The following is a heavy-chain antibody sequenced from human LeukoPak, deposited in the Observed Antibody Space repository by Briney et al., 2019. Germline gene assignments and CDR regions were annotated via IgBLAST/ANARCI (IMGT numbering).Heavy chain of an antibody. CDR2: IHDSGSA. CDR3: AREIVLADFWSGYYTTSYYMDV. CDR1: GDSISTYF. V-gene: IGHV4-59*12. J-gene: IGHJ6*03. D-gene: IGHD3-3*01. Sequence: PSETLSLTCSSSGDSISTYFWSWIRQPPGKGLEWIGDIHDSGSANYNPSLQSRVTMSLDASKKQFSLRLSSVTAADTAVYYCAREIVLADFWSGYYTTSYYMDVWGKGTTVTVSS.